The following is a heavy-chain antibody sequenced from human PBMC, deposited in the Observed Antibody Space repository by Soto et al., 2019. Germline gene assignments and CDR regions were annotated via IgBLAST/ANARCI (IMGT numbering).Heavy chain of an antibody. J-gene: IGHJ4*02. CDR2: IDYSGST. V-gene: IGHV4-61*01. CDR3: SRGDRRYCSISTCYIFAY. D-gene: IGHD2-2*02. CDR1: GSSVSSNSYY. Sequence: PSETLSLTCTVSGSSVSSNSYYWSWIRQPPGKGLEWIGYIDYSGSTKYNPSLKSRVTISVDTSKNQFSLKLSSVTAADTAVYYFSRGDRRYCSISTCYIFAYWGQGTQVTVSS.